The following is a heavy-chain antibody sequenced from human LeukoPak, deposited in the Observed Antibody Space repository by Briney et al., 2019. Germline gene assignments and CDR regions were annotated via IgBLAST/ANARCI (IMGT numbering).Heavy chain of an antibody. J-gene: IGHJ3*01. D-gene: IGHD6-13*01. Sequence: PSETLSLTFTVSGGSISSGSHYWSWIRQPAGKGLEWIGRITTSGDTTYNPSLKSRLTISVDTSRNHFSLNLRSVTAADTAVYYCARGYNSRSTFDVWGQGTVVTVSS. CDR1: GGSISSGSHY. CDR3: ARGYNSRSTFDV. CDR2: ITTSGDT. V-gene: IGHV4-61*02.